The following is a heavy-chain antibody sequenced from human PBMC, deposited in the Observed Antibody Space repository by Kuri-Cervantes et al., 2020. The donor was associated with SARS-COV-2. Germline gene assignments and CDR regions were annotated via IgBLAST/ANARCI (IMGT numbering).Heavy chain of an antibody. J-gene: IGHJ4*02. CDR2: ISSSSSTI. CDR1: GFTFSSYS. D-gene: IGHD1-1*01. Sequence: GGSLRLSCAASGFTFSSYSMNWVRQAPGKGLEWVSYISSSSSTIYYADSVKGRFTISRDNSKNTLYLQMNSLRAEDTAVYYCAGETGTFEYWGQGTLVTVSS. V-gene: IGHV3-48*01. CDR3: AGETGTFEY.